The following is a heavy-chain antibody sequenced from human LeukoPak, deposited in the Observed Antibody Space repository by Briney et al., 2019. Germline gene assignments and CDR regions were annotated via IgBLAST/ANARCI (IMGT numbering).Heavy chain of an antibody. D-gene: IGHD3-9*01. CDR1: GFTFSASA. CDR3: AKGYDAGYDY. Sequence: GGSLRLSCAASGFTFSASAMHWVRQAPGKGLEWVAVISYDGSNKYYADSVKGRFTISRDNSKNTLYLQMNSLRAEDTAVYYCAKGYDAGYDYWGQGTLVTVSS. V-gene: IGHV3-30*04. J-gene: IGHJ4*02. CDR2: ISYDGSNK.